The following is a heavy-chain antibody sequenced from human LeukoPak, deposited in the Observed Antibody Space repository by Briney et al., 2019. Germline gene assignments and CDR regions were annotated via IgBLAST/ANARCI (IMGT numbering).Heavy chain of an antibody. Sequence: PGRSLRLSCAASGFTFADYAMHWVRQAPGKGLEWVSGISWNSGSIGYADSVKGRFTISRDSAKNSLYLQMNSLRAEDTALYYCAKAAGGFSYGLSAAFDIWGQGTMVTVSS. CDR2: ISWNSGSI. CDR3: AKAAGGFSYGLSAAFDI. V-gene: IGHV3-9*01. J-gene: IGHJ3*02. CDR1: GFTFADYA. D-gene: IGHD5-18*01.